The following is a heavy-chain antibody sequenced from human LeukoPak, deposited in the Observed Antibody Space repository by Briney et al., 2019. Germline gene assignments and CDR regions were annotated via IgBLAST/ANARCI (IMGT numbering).Heavy chain of an antibody. CDR2: IRSKANSYAT. CDR3: TRHESVTVTTSHIEDYYYYYMDV. D-gene: IGHD4-17*01. Sequence: QSGGSLRLSCAASGFTFSSYAMSWVRQASGKGLEWVGRIRSKANSYATAYAASVKGRFTISRDDSKNTAYLQMNSLKTEDTAVYYCTRHESVTVTTSHIEDYYYYYMDVWGKGTTVTVSS. V-gene: IGHV3-73*01. J-gene: IGHJ6*03. CDR1: GFTFSSYA.